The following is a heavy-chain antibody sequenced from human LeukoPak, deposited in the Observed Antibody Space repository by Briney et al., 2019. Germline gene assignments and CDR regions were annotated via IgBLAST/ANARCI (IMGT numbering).Heavy chain of an antibody. CDR2: ISASGGNT. D-gene: IGHD2/OR15-2a*01. CDR3: AKYVSARGPPYALAV. J-gene: IGHJ6*02. CDR1: EFTFSSYA. V-gene: IGHV3-23*01. Sequence: GGSLRLSCAASEFTFSSYAMQWVRQAPGKGLEWVSGISASGGNTWYADSVKGRFTISRDNSKNTLYLQMNSLRAEDTAVYYCAKYVSARGPPYALAVWGQGTTVTVSS.